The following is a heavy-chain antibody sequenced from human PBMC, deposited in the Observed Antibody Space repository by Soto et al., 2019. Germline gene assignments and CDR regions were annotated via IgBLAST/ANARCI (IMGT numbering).Heavy chain of an antibody. CDR2: IYYSGST. Sequence: QVQLQESGPGLVKPSETLSLTCTVSGGSINSYYWSWIRQPPGKGLEWIGYIYYSGSTNYNPSRNSRGTISVDXXNXQXXLRMSSVTTADTAVYYCARGTTVAAPHYYCYGMDVRGQGTTVTVS. V-gene: IGHV4-59*01. J-gene: IGHJ6*02. D-gene: IGHD4-17*01. CDR1: GGSINSYY. CDR3: ARGTTVAAPHYYCYGMDV.